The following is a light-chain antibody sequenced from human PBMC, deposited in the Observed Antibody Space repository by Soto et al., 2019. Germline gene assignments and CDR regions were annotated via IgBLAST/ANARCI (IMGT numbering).Light chain of an antibody. J-gene: IGKJ4*01. CDR1: QSVSSSY. Sequence: EIVLKLSPVTMSLSQGERATLSCRASQSVSSSYLAWYQQKPGQAPRLLIYGASNRATGIPDRFSGSGSGTDFTLTISRLEPEDFAVYYCQQYGSSPLTFGGGTKVDI. V-gene: IGKV3-20*01. CDR2: GAS. CDR3: QQYGSSPLT.